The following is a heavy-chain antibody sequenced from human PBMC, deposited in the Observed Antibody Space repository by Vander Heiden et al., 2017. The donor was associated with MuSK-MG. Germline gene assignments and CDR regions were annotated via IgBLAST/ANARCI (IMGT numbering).Heavy chain of an antibody. D-gene: IGHD1-1*01. J-gene: IGHJ4*02. CDR3: ARDAGNFHTPSLDY. Sequence: EVQLVESGGGLVKPGGSLRLSCAASGLSFSGYTMNWVRQAPGKGLEWVASISSGSSNVYYADSLEGRFTISRDNAKNSLYLQMNNLRAEDTAVYFCARDAGNFHTPSLDYWGQGTLVSVSA. CDR2: ISSGSSNV. CDR1: GLSFSGYT. V-gene: IGHV3-21*02.